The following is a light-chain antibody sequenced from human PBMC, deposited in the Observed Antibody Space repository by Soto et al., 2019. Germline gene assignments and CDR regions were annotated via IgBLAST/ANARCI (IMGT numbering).Light chain of an antibody. CDR3: HSYVDSLIVNYV. J-gene: IGLJ1*01. CDR1: SSNIGSTYD. Sequence: QSVLTQPPSVSGAPGQRVTISCTGSSSNIGSTYDVQWYQQLPGTAPKLLIHGNTDRPSGVPDRFSGSKSGTSASLAITGLQAEDEADYCWHSYVDSLIVNYVFGTWNKVTVI. V-gene: IGLV1-40*01. CDR2: GNT.